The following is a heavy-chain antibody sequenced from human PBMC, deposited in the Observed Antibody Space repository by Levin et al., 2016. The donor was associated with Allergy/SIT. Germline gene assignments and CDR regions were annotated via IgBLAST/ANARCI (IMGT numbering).Heavy chain of an antibody. CDR2: ISGSGGST. Sequence: GGSLRLSCAASGFTFSSYAMSWVRQAPGKGLEWVSAISGSGGSTYYADSVKGRFTISRDNSKNTLYLQMNSLRAEDTAVYYCAKDPIRAYYDSSGYYNWGQGTLVTVSS. V-gene: IGHV3-23*01. J-gene: IGHJ4*02. CDR1: GFTFSSYA. D-gene: IGHD3-22*01. CDR3: AKDPIRAYYDSSGYYN.